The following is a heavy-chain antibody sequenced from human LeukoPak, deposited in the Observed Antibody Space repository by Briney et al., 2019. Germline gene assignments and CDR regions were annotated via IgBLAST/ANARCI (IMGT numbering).Heavy chain of an antibody. J-gene: IGHJ4*02. V-gene: IGHV3-30-3*01. CDR1: GFTLSNYT. CDR3: AKGPQQFIVVDDF. D-gene: IGHD2-2*01. CDR2: ISYDGYNK. Sequence: GGSLRLSCAASGFTLSNYTIHWVRQAPGKGLEWVSVISYDGYNKYYADSVKGRFTISRDNSMNTLYLQMNSLRAEDTAVYYCAKGPQQFIVVDDFWGQGTLVTVSS.